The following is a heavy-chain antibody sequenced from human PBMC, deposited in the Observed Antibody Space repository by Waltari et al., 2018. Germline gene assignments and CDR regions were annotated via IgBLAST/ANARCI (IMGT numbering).Heavy chain of an antibody. CDR3: ARGNGGYYGLDV. Sequence: EVQLVESGDGLVQPGGSLRLSCAASGFTFSDSWMSWVRQTPGKGVGGVATKKQDGREEKYLGSLKGGITNSRDNAKNSLYLQMNSLGVEDTAVYYCARGNGGYYGLDVWGQGTTVTVSS. CDR1: GFTFSDSW. CDR2: KKQDGREE. J-gene: IGHJ6*02. V-gene: IGHV3-7*01.